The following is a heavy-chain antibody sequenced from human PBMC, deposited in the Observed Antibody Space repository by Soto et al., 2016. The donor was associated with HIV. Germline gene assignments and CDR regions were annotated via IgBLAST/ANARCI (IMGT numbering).Heavy chain of an antibody. CDR1: GFTVSSNY. CDR3: ARAGIHDYGDYGDLDY. V-gene: IGHV3-66*01. CDR2: IYSGGST. Sequence: EVQPVESGGGLVQPGGSLRLSCAASGFTVSSNYMTWVRQAPGKGLEWVSIIYSGGSTYYADSVKGRFTISRDNSKNTLYLQMNSLRAEDTAVYYCARAGIHDYGDYGDLDYWGQGTLVTVSS. J-gene: IGHJ4*02. D-gene: IGHD4-17*01.